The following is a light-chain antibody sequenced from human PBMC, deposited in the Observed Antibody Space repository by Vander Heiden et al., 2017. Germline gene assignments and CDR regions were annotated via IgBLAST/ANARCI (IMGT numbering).Light chain of an antibody. Sequence: EIVLTQSPATLSLSPGERATLSCRASQSVSSYLAWYQQKPGQAPRILIYDASNRATGIPARFSGSGSGTDFTLTISSLEPEDFAVYYCQQRSNWRSTFGQGTRLEIK. CDR1: QSVSSY. V-gene: IGKV3-11*01. CDR3: QQRSNWRST. J-gene: IGKJ5*01. CDR2: DAS.